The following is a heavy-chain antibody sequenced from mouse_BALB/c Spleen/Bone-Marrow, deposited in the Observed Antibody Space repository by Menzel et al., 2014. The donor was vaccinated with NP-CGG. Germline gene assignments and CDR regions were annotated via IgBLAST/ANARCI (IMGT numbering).Heavy chain of an antibody. Sequence: EVQLQQSGPELVKPGASVKVSCKASGYAFTSYNMYWAKQSHGKSLEWIGHIDPYNGGTSYNQKFKGRATLTVDKSSSTAYMHLNSLTSEDSAVYYCAREDYGKGFAYWGQGTLVTVSA. CDR1: GYAFTSYN. CDR3: AREDYGKGFAY. V-gene: IGHV1S135*01. CDR2: IDPYNGGT. D-gene: IGHD2-1*01. J-gene: IGHJ3*01.